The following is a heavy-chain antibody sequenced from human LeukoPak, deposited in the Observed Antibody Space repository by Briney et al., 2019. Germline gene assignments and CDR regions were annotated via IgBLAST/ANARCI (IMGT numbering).Heavy chain of an antibody. J-gene: IGHJ4*02. V-gene: IGHV6-1*01. CDR3: ARDPNYYDSSGYYVAYYFDY. Sequence: SQTLSLTFAISGDSVSSNSAAWNWIRQSPSRGLEWLGRTYYRSKWYNDYAVSVKSRITINPDTSKNQFSLQLNSVTPEDTAVYYCARDPNYYDSSGYYVAYYFDYWGQGTLVTVSS. D-gene: IGHD3-22*01. CDR1: GDSVSSNSAA. CDR2: TYYRSKWYN.